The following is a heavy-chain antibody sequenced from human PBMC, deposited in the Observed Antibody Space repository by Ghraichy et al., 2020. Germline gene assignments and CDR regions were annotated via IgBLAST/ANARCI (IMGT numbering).Heavy chain of an antibody. CDR3: AKDPRPNDFWSGYSPYNWFDP. D-gene: IGHD3-3*01. CDR1: GFTFSSYA. V-gene: IGHV3-23*01. Sequence: GESLNISCAASGFTFSSYAMSWVRQAPGKGLEWVSAISGSGGSTYYADSVKGRFTISRDNSKNTLYLQMNSLRAEDTAVYYCAKDPRPNDFWSGYSPYNWFDPWGQGTLVTVSS. CDR2: ISGSGGST. J-gene: IGHJ5*02.